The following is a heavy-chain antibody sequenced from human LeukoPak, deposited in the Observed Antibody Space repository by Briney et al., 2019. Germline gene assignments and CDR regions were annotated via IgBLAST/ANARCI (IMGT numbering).Heavy chain of an antibody. Sequence: SVKVSCKASGYTFSSCAINWVRQAPGQGLEWMGGIIPIFGTANYAQKFQGRVTITADESTSTAYMELSSLRSEDTAVYYCARDRSLVVPAAIPYYYGMDVWGQGTTVTVSS. CDR3: ARDRSLVVPAAIPYYYGMDV. J-gene: IGHJ6*02. D-gene: IGHD2-2*02. CDR1: GYTFSSCA. CDR2: IIPIFGTA. V-gene: IGHV1-69*13.